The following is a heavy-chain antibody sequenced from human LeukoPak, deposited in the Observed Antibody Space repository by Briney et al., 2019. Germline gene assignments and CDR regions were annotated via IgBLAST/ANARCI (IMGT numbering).Heavy chain of an antibody. CDR1: GFTFSSYG. V-gene: IGHV3-33*01. D-gene: IGHD3-22*01. CDR3: ARVLARYYYDSSGYYSDAFDI. J-gene: IGHJ3*02. Sequence: PGGSLRLSCAASGFTFSSYGMHWVRQAPGKGLEWVAVIWYDGSNKYYADSVKGRFTISRDNSKNTLYLQMNSLRAEDTAVYYCARVLARYYYDSSGYYSDAFDIWGQGTMVTVSS. CDR2: IWYDGSNK.